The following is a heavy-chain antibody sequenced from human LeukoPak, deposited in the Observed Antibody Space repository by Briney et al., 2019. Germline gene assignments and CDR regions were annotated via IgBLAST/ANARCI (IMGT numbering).Heavy chain of an antibody. D-gene: IGHD3-9*01. V-gene: IGHV3-23*01. Sequence: GGSLRLSCAASGFIFSNHGMNWVRQAPGKGLEWVSGISPSGDITYYADSVKGRFTISRDNSKNTLYLQMNSLRAEDTAVYYCAKDSSRRLVFFDYWGQGTLVTVSS. CDR3: AKDSSRRLVFFDY. CDR2: ISPSGDIT. CDR1: GFIFSNHG. J-gene: IGHJ4*02.